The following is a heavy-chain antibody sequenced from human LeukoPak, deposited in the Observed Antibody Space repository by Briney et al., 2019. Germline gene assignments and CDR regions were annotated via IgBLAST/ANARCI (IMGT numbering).Heavy chain of an antibody. CDR1: GFTFSDYY. CDR3: ARVGNYYDSSGYYSLLDY. D-gene: IGHD3-22*01. CDR2: INHSGST. J-gene: IGHJ4*02. Sequence: PGGSLRLSCAASGFTFSDYYMSWIRQPPGKGLEWIGEINHSGSTNYNPSLKSRVTISVDTSKNQFSLKLSSVTAADTAVYYCARVGNYYDSSGYYSLLDYWGQGTLVTVSS. V-gene: IGHV4-34*01.